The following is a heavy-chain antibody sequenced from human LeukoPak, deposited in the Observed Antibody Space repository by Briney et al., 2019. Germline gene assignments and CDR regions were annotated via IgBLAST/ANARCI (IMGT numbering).Heavy chain of an antibody. CDR2: ISSGGST. V-gene: IGHV3-66*01. CDR3: ARGRGGGYGY. CDR1: ELSVSYNY. D-gene: IGHD1-26*01. J-gene: IGHJ4*02. Sequence: GGSLRLSCAASELSVSYNYMSWVRQAPGKGLEWVSIISSGGSTYYADSAKGRFTISRDNSKNTLYLQMNSLRVEDTAVYYCARGRGGGYGYWGQGTLVTVSS.